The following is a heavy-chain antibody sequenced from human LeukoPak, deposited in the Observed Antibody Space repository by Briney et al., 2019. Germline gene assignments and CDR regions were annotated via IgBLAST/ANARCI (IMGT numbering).Heavy chain of an antibody. Sequence: SETLSLTCAVYGGSFSGYYWSWIRQPPGKGLEWIGEINHSGSTNYNPSLKSRVTISVDTSKNQFSLKLSSVTATDTAVYYCARASGGSCCPYYYYGMDVWGQGTTVTVSS. D-gene: IGHD2-15*01. CDR3: ARASGGSCCPYYYYGMDV. V-gene: IGHV4-34*01. CDR1: GGSFSGYY. J-gene: IGHJ6*02. CDR2: INHSGST.